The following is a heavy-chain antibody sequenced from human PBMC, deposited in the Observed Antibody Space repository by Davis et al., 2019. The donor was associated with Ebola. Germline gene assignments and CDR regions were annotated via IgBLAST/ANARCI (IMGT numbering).Heavy chain of an antibody. CDR2: ISTNGENT. V-gene: IGHV3-64D*06. D-gene: IGHD2-15*01. Sequence: GESLKISCAASGFTFSNYVMTWIRQAPGKGLESVSRISTNGENTYYAESVKGRFTISRDNSKDTLYLHMRSLRTEDTAVYYCVKDRFTVVVVHGGFDYWGQGTLVTVSS. CDR3: VKDRFTVVVVHGGFDY. J-gene: IGHJ4*02. CDR1: GFTFSNYV.